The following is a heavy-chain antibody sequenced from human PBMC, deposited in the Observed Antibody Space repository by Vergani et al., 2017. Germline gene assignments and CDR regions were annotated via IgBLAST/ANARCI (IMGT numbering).Heavy chain of an antibody. CDR3: ARDRVVVGPAAIRYYYYYGMDG. CDR2: IYTSGST. CDR1: GGSISSGSYY. J-gene: IGHJ6*02. Sequence: QVQLQESGPGLVKPSQTLSLTCTVSGGSISSGSYYWSWIRQPAGKGLEWIGRIYTSGSTNYNPSLKSRVTISVDTSKNQFSLKLSSVTAADTAVYYCARDRVVVGPAAIRYYYYYGMDGWGQGTTVTVS. V-gene: IGHV4-61*02. D-gene: IGHD2-2*01.